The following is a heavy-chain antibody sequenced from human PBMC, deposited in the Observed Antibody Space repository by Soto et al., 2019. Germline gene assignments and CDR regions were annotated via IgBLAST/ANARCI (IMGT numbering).Heavy chain of an antibody. D-gene: IGHD3-16*01. J-gene: IGHJ3*01. Sequence: QVQLVQSGAEVKKPGASVKVSCKTAGSTFRGYYVRWVRQAPGQGLEWVGLMNFNGGDTMSAQTFKGRVTMIRDTSISTVYMELYRLTFDDAAVYDCARGLWPGALDVGGQGSMVTVSS. CDR1: GSTFRGYY. CDR2: MNFNGGDT. V-gene: IGHV1-2*02. CDR3: ARGLWPGALDV.